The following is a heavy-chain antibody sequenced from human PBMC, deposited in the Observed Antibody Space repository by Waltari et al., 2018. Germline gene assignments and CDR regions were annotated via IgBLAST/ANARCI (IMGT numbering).Heavy chain of an antibody. CDR3: ARDGSSGWGVRYYYYGMDV. J-gene: IGHJ6*02. Sequence: QVQLVQSGAEVKKPGASVKVSCKASGYTFTSYAMHWVRQAPGHRLEWMGWINAGNGNTKYSQKFQGRVTITRDTSASTAYMELSSLRSEDTAVYYCARDGSSGWGVRYYYYGMDVWGQGTTVTVSS. CDR1: GYTFTSYA. V-gene: IGHV1-3*01. D-gene: IGHD6-19*01. CDR2: INAGNGNT.